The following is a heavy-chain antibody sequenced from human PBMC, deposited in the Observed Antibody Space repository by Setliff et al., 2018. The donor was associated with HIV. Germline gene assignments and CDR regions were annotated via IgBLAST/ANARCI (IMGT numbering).Heavy chain of an antibody. CDR1: GVSISSGSYY. V-gene: IGHV4-61*09. J-gene: IGHJ5*02. CDR3: ARGSGDYWSGYYLRWFDP. D-gene: IGHD3-3*01. CDR2: IYTSGST. Sequence: SETLSLTCTVSGVSISSGSYYWSWIRQPAGKGLEWIGHIYTSGSTNYNPSLKSRVTISVDTSRNQFSLKLSSVTAADTAVYYCARGSGDYWSGYYLRWFDPWGQGTLVTVPQ.